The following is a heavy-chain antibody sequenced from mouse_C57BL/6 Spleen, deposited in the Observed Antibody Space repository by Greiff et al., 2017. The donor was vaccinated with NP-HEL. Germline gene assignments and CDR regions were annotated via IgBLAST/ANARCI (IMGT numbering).Heavy chain of an antibody. V-gene: IGHV5-6*02. CDR2: ISSGGSYT. CDR3: ARGNDYAMDY. Sequence: EVMLVESGGDLVKPGGSLKLSCAASGFTFSSYGMSWVRQTPDKRLEWVATISSGGSYTYYPDSVKGRFTISRDNAKNTLYLQMSSLKSEDTAMYYCARGNDYAMDYWGQGTSVTVSS. D-gene: IGHD2-3*01. J-gene: IGHJ4*01. CDR1: GFTFSSYG.